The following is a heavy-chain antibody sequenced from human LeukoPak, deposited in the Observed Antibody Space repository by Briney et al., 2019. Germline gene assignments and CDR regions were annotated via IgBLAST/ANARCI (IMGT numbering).Heavy chain of an antibody. V-gene: IGHV5-51*01. CDR1: GYSFTSYW. CDR2: IYPGDSDT. CDR3: ASTPDVITGTIFLVGAFDI. D-gene: IGHD1-7*01. J-gene: IGHJ3*02. Sequence: GESLKISCKGSGYSFTSYWIGWVRQMPGKGLEWMGIIYPGDSDTRYSPSFQGQVTISADKSISTAYLQWSSLKASDTAMYYCASTPDVITGTIFLVGAFDIWGQGTMVTVSS.